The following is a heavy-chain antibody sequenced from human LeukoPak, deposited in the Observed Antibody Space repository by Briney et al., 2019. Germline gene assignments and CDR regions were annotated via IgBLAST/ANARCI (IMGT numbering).Heavy chain of an antibody. Sequence: SETLSLTCTVSGGSIISYYWSWIRQPPGKGLEWLGYIYYSGSTNYNPSLKSRVTIPVDTSKNQFSLKLSSVTAADTAVYYCARGQGLSYYDISGYRNWFDPWGQGTLVTVSS. J-gene: IGHJ5*02. CDR1: GGSIISYY. V-gene: IGHV4-59*01. CDR2: IYYSGST. D-gene: IGHD3-22*01. CDR3: ARGQGLSYYDISGYRNWFDP.